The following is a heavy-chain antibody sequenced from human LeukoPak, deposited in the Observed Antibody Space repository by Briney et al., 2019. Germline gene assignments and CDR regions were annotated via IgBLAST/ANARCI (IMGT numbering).Heavy chain of an antibody. J-gene: IGHJ4*02. CDR2: IRYDASNR. CDR3: ANGPQYNTLTGYYKVRSHLDY. CDR1: GFTFSNYG. V-gene: IGHV3-30*02. Sequence: GESLRLSCAASGFTFSNYGMHWVRQAPGKGLEWVAFIRYDASNRHYADSVKGRFTISRDNSKNTLYLQMTSLRTEDTAVYYCANGPQYNTLTGYYKVRSHLDYWGQGTLVTVSS. D-gene: IGHD3-9*01.